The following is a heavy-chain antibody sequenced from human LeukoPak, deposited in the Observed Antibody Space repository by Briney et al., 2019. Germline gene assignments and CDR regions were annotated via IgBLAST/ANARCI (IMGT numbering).Heavy chain of an antibody. CDR3: ATTNYGSGSYYPDY. CDR1: GYTPTELS. Sequence: ASLKVSCKVSGYTPTELSIHWVRQAPGKGLEWMGGFDPEDGETIYAQKFQGRVTMTEDTSTDTAYMELSSLRSEDTAVYYCATTNYGSGSYYPDYWGQGTLVTVSS. D-gene: IGHD3-10*01. V-gene: IGHV1-24*01. CDR2: FDPEDGET. J-gene: IGHJ4*02.